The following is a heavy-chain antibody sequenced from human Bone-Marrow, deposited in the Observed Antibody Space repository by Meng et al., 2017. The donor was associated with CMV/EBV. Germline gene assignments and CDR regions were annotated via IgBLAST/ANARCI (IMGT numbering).Heavy chain of an antibody. V-gene: IGHV3-9*01. Sequence: GGSLRLSCAASGFTFDDYAMHWVRQAPGKGLEWVSGISWNSGSIGYADSVKGRFTISRDNAKNSLYLQMNSLRAEDTAVYYCARDGYGYWGQGTLVTVSS. CDR2: ISWNSGSI. J-gene: IGHJ4*02. D-gene: IGHD2-15*01. CDR1: GFTFDDYA. CDR3: ARDGYGY.